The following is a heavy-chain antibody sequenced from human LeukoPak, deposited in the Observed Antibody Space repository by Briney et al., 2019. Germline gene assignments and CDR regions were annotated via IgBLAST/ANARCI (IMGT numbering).Heavy chain of an antibody. CDR2: IYYSGST. CDR1: GGSVSSGSYY. V-gene: IGHV4-61*01. Sequence: SETLSLTCTVSGGSVSSGSYYWSWIRQPPGEGLEWIGYIYYSGSTNYNPSLKSRVTISVDTSKNQFSLKLSSVTAADTAVYYCARNPRSGYFPHYHYYGMDVWGQGTTVTVSS. J-gene: IGHJ6*02. CDR3: ARNPRSGYFPHYHYYGMDV. D-gene: IGHD3-3*01.